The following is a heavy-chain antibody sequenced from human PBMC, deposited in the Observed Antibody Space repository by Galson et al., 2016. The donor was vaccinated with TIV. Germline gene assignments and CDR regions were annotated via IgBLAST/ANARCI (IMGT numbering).Heavy chain of an antibody. CDR3: ATFAACGGDCYYFDY. CDR2: VIPHVGIA. V-gene: IGHV1-69*10. J-gene: IGHJ4*02. D-gene: IGHD2-21*02. Sequence: SVKVSCKASGGTFSSNIINWIRQAPGQGLEWMGGVIPHVGIANYAQRWKGRVTITADKSTNTAYMELSSLGSEDTAMYYCATFAACGGDCYYFDYWGQGTLVTVSS. CDR1: GGTFSSNI.